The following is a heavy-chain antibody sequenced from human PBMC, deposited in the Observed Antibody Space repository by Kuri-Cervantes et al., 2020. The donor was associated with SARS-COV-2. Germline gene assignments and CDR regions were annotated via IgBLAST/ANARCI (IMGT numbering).Heavy chain of an antibody. V-gene: IGHV1-18*01. Sequence: ASVKVSCKASGYTFTSYGISWVRQAPGQGLEWMGWISAYNGNTNYAQKLQGRVTMTTDTSTSTAYVELRSLRSDDTAVYYCARDPNYDSSGYYGLTFDYWGQGTLVTVSS. CDR1: GYTFTSYG. D-gene: IGHD3-22*01. J-gene: IGHJ4*02. CDR3: ARDPNYDSSGYYGLTFDY. CDR2: ISAYNGNT.